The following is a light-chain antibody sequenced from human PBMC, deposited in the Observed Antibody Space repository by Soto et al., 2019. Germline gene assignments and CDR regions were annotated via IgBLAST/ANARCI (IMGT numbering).Light chain of an antibody. CDR3: QQSNNWPPLT. CDR2: GVS. CDR1: QSVSSN. J-gene: IGKJ4*01. V-gene: IGKV3-15*01. Sequence: EVVMTQSPATLSVSPGERATLSCRASQSVSSNLAWYQQKPGQPPRRLIYGVSTRATGVPARFSGSGSETDLSLTISSLQIEDFALYYCQQSNNWPPLTFGGGTKVDI.